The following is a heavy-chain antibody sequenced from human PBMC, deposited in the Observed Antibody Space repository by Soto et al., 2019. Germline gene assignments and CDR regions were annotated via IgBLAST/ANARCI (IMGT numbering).Heavy chain of an antibody. CDR1: GFIFTSYS. D-gene: IGHD6-19*01. Sequence: PRLSCAASGFIFTSYSMVWVRLAPGKGLEWAASISSGSDSIFYADSVKGRFTVSRDNAKNSLFLQMNNLRAEDTAVYFCARDRSADRFVQYFQHWGQGTQVTVSS. CDR3: ARDRSADRFVQYFQH. J-gene: IGHJ1*01. CDR2: ISSGSDSI. V-gene: IGHV3-21*01.